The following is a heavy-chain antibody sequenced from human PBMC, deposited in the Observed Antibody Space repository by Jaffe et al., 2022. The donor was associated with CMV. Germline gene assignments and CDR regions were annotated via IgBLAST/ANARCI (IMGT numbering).Heavy chain of an antibody. CDR1: GGSISSYY. D-gene: IGHD6-19*01. Sequence: QVQLQESGPGLVKPSETLSLTCTVSGGSISSYYWSWIRQPPGKGLEWIGYIYYSGSTNYNPSLKSRVTISVDTSKNQFSLKLSSVTAADTAVYYCARATLAVAGKGAFDIWGQGTMVTVSS. CDR3: ARATLAVAGKGAFDI. J-gene: IGHJ3*02. CDR2: IYYSGST. V-gene: IGHV4-59*01.